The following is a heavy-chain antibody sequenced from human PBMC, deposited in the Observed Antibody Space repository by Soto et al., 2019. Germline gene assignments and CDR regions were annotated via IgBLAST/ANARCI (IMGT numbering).Heavy chain of an antibody. CDR3: ARDPSNYYGSGTYLDY. CDR2: INPSGGST. D-gene: IGHD3-10*01. Sequence: PSVKVSCKASGYTFTSYYMHLVRQAPGQGLEWMGIINPSGGSTSYAQKFQGRVTMTRDTSTSTVYMELSSLRSEDTAVYYCARDPSNYYGSGTYLDYWGQGTLVTVSS. CDR1: GYTFTSYY. V-gene: IGHV1-46*01. J-gene: IGHJ4*02.